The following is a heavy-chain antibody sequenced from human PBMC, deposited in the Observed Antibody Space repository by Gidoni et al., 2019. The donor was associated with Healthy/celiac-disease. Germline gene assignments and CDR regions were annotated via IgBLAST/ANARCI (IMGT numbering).Heavy chain of an antibody. CDR1: GFSLTTSGMC. D-gene: IGHD2-21*02. Sequence: QVTSSESGPALLKPTQTLTLTCTLPGFSLTTSGMCVSWIRQPPGKALEWLALIDWDDDKYYSTSLKNRLTISKDTSKNQVVLTMTNMDPVDTAKYYWARMQLNGGNSEIDYWGQGTLVTVSS. J-gene: IGHJ4*02. CDR3: ARMQLNGGNSEIDY. V-gene: IGHV2-70*01. CDR2: IDWDDDK.